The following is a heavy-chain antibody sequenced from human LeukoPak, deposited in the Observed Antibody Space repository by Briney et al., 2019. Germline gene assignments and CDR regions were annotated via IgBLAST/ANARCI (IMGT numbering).Heavy chain of an antibody. CDR1: GFTFDDYA. Sequence: GGSLRLSCAASGFTFDDYAMHWVRQAPGKGLEWVSLISWDGGSTYYADSVKGRFTISRDNSKNSLYLQMNSLRAEDTALYYCHSSGTTSNQMDYWGQGTLVTVSS. CDR2: ISWDGGST. D-gene: IGHD1-1*01. J-gene: IGHJ4*02. CDR3: HSSGTTSNQMDY. V-gene: IGHV3-43D*03.